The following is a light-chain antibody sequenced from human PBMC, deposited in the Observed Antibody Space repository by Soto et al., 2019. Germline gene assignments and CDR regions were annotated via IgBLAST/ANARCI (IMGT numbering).Light chain of an antibody. CDR1: SSDVGGYNY. J-gene: IGLJ1*01. V-gene: IGLV2-11*01. CDR3: CSYAGSYTHV. CDR2: DVS. Sequence: QSALTQPRSVSGSPGQSVTISCTGTSSDVGGYNYVSWYQQHPGKAPKLMIYDVSKRPSGVPDRFSGSKSGNTASLTISGLQAEDEPDYYFCSYAGSYTHVFGTGTKVTVL.